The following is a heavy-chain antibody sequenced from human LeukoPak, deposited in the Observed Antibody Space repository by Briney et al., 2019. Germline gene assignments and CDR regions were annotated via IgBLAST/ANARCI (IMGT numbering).Heavy chain of an antibody. CDR1: GYSISSGYY. J-gene: IGHJ4*02. CDR2: VSTSGST. D-gene: IGHD3-10*01. Sequence: NPSETLSLTCTVSGYSISSGYYWGWIRQPPGKGLEWFGRVSTSGSTNYNPSLKSRVTISVDTSKNQFSLRLSSVTAADTAVYYCAREYGRFGVYLFDYWGQGTLVTVSS. CDR3: AREYGRFGVYLFDY. V-gene: IGHV4-38-2*02.